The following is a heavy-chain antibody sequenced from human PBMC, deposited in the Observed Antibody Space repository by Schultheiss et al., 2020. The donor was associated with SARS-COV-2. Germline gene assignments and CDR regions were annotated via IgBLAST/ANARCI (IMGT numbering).Heavy chain of an antibody. Sequence: ASVKVSCKASGYTFTGFYINWLRQARGRLEWMGWINPDSGDTKCAQKFQGWVTLTRDTSISTAYMDLRRLTSDDTVVYYCARDDYDTHFDYWGQGTLVTVSS. J-gene: IGHJ4*02. CDR2: INPDSGDT. D-gene: IGHD3-22*01. CDR1: GYTFTGFY. CDR3: ARDDYDTHFDY. V-gene: IGHV1-2*04.